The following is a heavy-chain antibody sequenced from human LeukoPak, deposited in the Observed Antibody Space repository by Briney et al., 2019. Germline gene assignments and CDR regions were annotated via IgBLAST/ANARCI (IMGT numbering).Heavy chain of an antibody. V-gene: IGHV1-69*05. CDR2: IIPIFGAA. D-gene: IGHD5-24*01. CDR3: ARSRDGYNYPYDFDY. Sequence: ASVKVSCKASGGTFSSYAISWVRQAPGQGPEWMGGIIPIFGAANYAQKFQGRVTITTDESTSTAYMELSSLRSEDTAVYYCARSRDGYNYPYDFDYWGQGTLVTVSS. J-gene: IGHJ4*02. CDR1: GGTFSSYA.